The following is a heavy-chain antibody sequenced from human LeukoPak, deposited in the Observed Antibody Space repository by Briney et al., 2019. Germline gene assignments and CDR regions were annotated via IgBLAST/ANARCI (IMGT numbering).Heavy chain of an antibody. Sequence: SETLSLTCTVSGGSISSYYWSWIRQSPGKGLEWIGYIFYSGSTNYNPSLKSRVTISVDTSKNQFSLKLSSVTAADTAVYYCARVMRRKFCSNGICHYYGMDVWGQGTTVTVSS. J-gene: IGHJ6*02. CDR3: ARVMRRKFCSNGICHYYGMDV. CDR1: GGSISSYY. CDR2: IFYSGST. D-gene: IGHD2-8*01. V-gene: IGHV4-59*12.